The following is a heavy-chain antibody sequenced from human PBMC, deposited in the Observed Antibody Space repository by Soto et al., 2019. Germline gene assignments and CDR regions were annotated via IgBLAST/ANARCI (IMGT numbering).Heavy chain of an antibody. CDR1: GYTLTELS. CDR3: ASRRPELGYCSGGSCFVFDY. V-gene: IGHV1-24*01. CDR2: FDPEDGET. J-gene: IGHJ4*02. Sequence: EASVKVSCKVSGYTLTELSMHWVRQAPGKGLEWMGGFDPEDGETIYAQKFQGRVTMTEDTSTDTAYMELSSLRSEDTAVYYCASRRPELGYCSGGSCFVFDYWGQGTLVTVSS. D-gene: IGHD2-15*01.